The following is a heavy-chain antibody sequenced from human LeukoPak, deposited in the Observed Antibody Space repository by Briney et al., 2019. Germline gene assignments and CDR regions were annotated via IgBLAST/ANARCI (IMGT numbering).Heavy chain of an antibody. D-gene: IGHD4-11*01. J-gene: IGHJ4*02. Sequence: ASVKVSCKASGYTFTGYYMHWVRQAPGQGLEWMGWINPNSGGTNYAQKFQGRVTMTRDTSISTAYMELSRLRSGDTAVYYCARVRRARDYSLDYWGQGTLVTVSS. CDR1: GYTFTGYY. V-gene: IGHV1-2*02. CDR2: INPNSGGT. CDR3: ARVRRARDYSLDY.